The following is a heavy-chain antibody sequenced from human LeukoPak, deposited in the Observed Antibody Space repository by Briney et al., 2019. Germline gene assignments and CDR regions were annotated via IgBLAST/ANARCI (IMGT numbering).Heavy chain of an antibody. CDR2: INPNSGGT. CDR3: ARGPYYYDRDFDY. Sequence: ASVKVSCKASGYTFTGYYMHWVRQAPGQGLEWMGWINPNSGGTNYAQKFQGRVTMTRDTSISTAYMELSRLRSDDTAVYYCARGPYYYDRDFDYWGQGTLVTVSS. D-gene: IGHD3-22*01. CDR1: GYTFTGYY. V-gene: IGHV1-2*02. J-gene: IGHJ4*02.